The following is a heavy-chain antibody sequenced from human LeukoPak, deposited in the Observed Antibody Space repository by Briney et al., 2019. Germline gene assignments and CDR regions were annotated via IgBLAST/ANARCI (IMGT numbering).Heavy chain of an antibody. D-gene: IGHD6-13*01. Sequence: VASVKVSCKASGYTFTSYGISWVRQAPGQGLEWMGWISAYNGNTKNAQKFQGRVTVTTDTSTSTAYMELRSLRSDDTAVYYCARTGSTWYGGVGDYWGQGTLVTVSS. CDR1: GYTFTSYG. V-gene: IGHV1-18*01. CDR3: ARTGSTWYGGVGDY. CDR2: ISAYNGNT. J-gene: IGHJ4*02.